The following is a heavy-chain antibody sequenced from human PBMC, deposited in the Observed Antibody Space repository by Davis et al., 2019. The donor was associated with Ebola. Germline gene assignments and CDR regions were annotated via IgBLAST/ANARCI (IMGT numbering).Heavy chain of an antibody. CDR2: INPNSGGT. J-gene: IGHJ4*02. V-gene: IGHV1-2*02. CDR1: GYTFTGYY. CDR3: ARGRGYYDSSGYYYFGY. D-gene: IGHD3-22*01. Sequence: ASVKVSCKASGYTFTGYYMHWVRQAPGQGLEWMGWINPNSGGTNYAQKFQGRVTMTRDTSISTAYMELRSLRSDDTAVYYCARGRGYYDSSGYYYFGYWGQGTLVTVSS.